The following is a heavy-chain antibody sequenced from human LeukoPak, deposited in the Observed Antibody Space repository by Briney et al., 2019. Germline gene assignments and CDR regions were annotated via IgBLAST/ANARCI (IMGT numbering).Heavy chain of an antibody. CDR3: AKAFGFKNDYGDYRWGDYYGMDV. CDR1: GFTFSSYG. D-gene: IGHD4-17*01. J-gene: IGHJ6*02. CDR2: ISYDGSNK. Sequence: PGRSLRLSCAASGFTFSSYGMHWVRQAPGKGLEWVAVISYDGSNKYYADSVKGRIAISRDNSKNTMYLQMNSLRAEDTAVYYCAKAFGFKNDYGDYRWGDYYGMDVWGQGTTVTVSS. V-gene: IGHV3-30*18.